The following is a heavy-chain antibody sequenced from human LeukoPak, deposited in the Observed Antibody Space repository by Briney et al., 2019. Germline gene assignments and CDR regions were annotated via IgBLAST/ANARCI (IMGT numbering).Heavy chain of an antibody. V-gene: IGHV3-74*01. CDR1: GFAFSSNW. CDR2: IKGDGSIT. CDR3: ARDRGPRTGFMVREAYDY. J-gene: IGHJ4*02. Sequence: GGSLRLSCAASGFAFSSNWMHWVRQTPGKGLVWVSRIKGDGSITNYADSVKGRFSISRDNAKNTLYLQMSSLRAEDTAVYYCARDRGPRTGFMVREAYDYWGQGTLVTVSS. D-gene: IGHD3-10*01.